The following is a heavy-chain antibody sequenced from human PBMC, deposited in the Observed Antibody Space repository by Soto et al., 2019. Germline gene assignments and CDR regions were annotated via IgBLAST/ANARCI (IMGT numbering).Heavy chain of an antibody. CDR3: VLPRGGGNSAVYVY. Sequence: QITLKESGPTLVKPTQTLTLTCTFSGFSLSTSGVGVGWIRQPPGKALEWLAHIYWDDDKRYSPSLRSRLTTAKDPSKNQVVLTMTTMDPVDTPRYYCVLPRGGGNSAVYVYWGQGTLVTVSS. V-gene: IGHV2-5*02. D-gene: IGHD2-21*02. CDR2: IYWDDDK. CDR1: GFSLSTSGVG. J-gene: IGHJ4*02.